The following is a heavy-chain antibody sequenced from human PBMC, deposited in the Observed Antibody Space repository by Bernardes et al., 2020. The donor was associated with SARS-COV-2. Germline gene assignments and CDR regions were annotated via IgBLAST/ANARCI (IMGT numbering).Heavy chain of an antibody. Sequence: ASVKVSCKTFGYTFTDYSISWVRQAPGQGLEWMGWISTYHGNTDYAQKLQGRVTVITDTSTGTAYMELRNLRSDDTAIYFCARGRLGGDYWGQGTLVTVSS. CDR1: GYTFTDYS. CDR3: ARGRLGGDY. J-gene: IGHJ4*02. CDR2: ISTYHGNT. D-gene: IGHD2-15*01. V-gene: IGHV1-18*01.